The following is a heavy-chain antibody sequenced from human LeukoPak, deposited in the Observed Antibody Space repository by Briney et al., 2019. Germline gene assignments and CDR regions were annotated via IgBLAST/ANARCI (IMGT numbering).Heavy chain of an antibody. Sequence: SVKVSCKTSGGTFNNSAISWVRQAPGQGLEWLGGIMPLFGTAGYAQKFQGRVTITKDESTRPVYLELTSLTSDDTAVYYCARDVHGDYGSGWFDPWGQGTLVSVSS. CDR2: IMPLFGTA. CDR1: GGTFNNSA. V-gene: IGHV1-69*05. D-gene: IGHD4-17*01. CDR3: ARDVHGDYGSGWFDP. J-gene: IGHJ5*02.